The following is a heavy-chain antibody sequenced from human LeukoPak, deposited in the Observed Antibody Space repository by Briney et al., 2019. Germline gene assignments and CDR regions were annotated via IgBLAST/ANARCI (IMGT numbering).Heavy chain of an antibody. CDR1: GFTFRDAW. J-gene: IGHJ4*02. D-gene: IGHD2-15*01. CDR2: IQDGGTT. V-gene: IGHV3-15*01. Sequence: GGSLRLSCAASGFTFRDAWLSWVRQAPGRGLEWIGRIQDGGTTDYATPVKGRFTISRDDSKATPYLQMNSLKTEDTAIYYCTTVTHFYLGGQGTLVNVSS. CDR3: TTVTHFYL.